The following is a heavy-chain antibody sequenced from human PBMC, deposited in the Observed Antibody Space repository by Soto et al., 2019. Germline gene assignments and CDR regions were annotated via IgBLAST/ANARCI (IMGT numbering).Heavy chain of an antibody. Sequence: ASVKVSCKASGFTLTTYYMHWVRQAPGQGLEWMGIINPSDERPSYAQKLQGRITMTRDTSTSTVHMELSSLRAEDTAVYYCARLGPYRTYERQDYWGQGTLVTVSS. J-gene: IGHJ4*02. CDR2: INPSDERP. D-gene: IGHD1-26*01. CDR1: GFTLTTYY. CDR3: ARLGPYRTYERQDY. V-gene: IGHV1-46*04.